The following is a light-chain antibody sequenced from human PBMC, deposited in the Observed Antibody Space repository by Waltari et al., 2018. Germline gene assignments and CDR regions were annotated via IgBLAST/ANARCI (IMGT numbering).Light chain of an antibody. Sequence: QSALTQPPSASGSPGQSVTISCTGTSSDVGGYNYVSWYQHHPCKAPKLMISEVNKRPSGVPDLVSGSKSGNTASLTVSGLQADDEADYYCTSYAGSHNWVFGGGTKLTVL. CDR2: EVN. V-gene: IGLV2-8*01. CDR3: TSYAGSHNWV. J-gene: IGLJ2*01. CDR1: SSDVGGYNY.